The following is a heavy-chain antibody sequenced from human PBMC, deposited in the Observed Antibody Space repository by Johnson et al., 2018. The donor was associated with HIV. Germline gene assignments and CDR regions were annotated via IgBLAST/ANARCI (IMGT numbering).Heavy chain of an antibody. CDR3: ARGTPWDAFDI. CDR1: GFTFSSYW. V-gene: IGHV3-7*01. Sequence: VQLVEAGGGLVQPGGSLRLSCAASGFTFSSYWMSWVRQAPGRGLEWVANIKQDGSAKYSVDSVQGRFTISRDNAKNSLYLQMNSLRAEDTAVYYCARGTPWDAFDIWGQGTMVTVSS. CDR2: IKQDGSAK. J-gene: IGHJ3*02.